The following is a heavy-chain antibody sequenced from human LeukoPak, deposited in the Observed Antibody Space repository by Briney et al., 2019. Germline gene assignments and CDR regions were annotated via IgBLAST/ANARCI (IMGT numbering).Heavy chain of an antibody. D-gene: IGHD2-15*01. CDR3: ARADCSGGSCYSGYYYYYGMDV. Sequence: PSETLSPTCTVSGGSISSYYWSWIRQPPGKGLEWIGYIYYSGSTNYNPSLKSRVTISVDTSKNQFSLKLSSVTAADTAVYYCARADCSGGSCYSGYYYYYGMDVWGQGTTVTVSS. CDR1: GGSISSYY. J-gene: IGHJ6*02. V-gene: IGHV4-59*01. CDR2: IYYSGST.